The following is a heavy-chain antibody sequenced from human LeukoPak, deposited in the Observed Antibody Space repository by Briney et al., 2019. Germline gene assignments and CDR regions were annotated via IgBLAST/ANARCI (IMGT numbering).Heavy chain of an antibody. CDR2: IVGDSSKT. CDR3: ARASWISTADAVC. CDR1: GLTHHGYA. V-gene: IGHV3-23*01. D-gene: IGHD2-2*03. J-gene: IGHJ4*02. Sequence: GGSLRLSCAISGLTHHGYAMTWVRQAPGKGLEWVSTIVGDSSKTYYADSVKGRFTISRDNSRNTVYLQLNNLRVEDTAIYYCARASWISTADAVCWGQGTQVTVSS.